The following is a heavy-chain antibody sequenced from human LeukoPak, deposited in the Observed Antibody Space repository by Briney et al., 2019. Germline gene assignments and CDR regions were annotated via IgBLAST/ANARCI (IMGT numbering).Heavy chain of an antibody. CDR1: GDSLSSTSYY. V-gene: IGHV4-39*02. CDR3: AREPYYGSGSYYNRFFDY. D-gene: IGHD3-10*01. J-gene: IGHJ4*02. Sequence: PSETLSLTCTVSGDSLSSTSYYWGWIRQPPGKGLEWIGSIYYSGSTYYSPSLKSRVTISVDMSQNQFSLRLSSVTAADAAVYYCAREPYYGSGSYYNRFFDYWGQGTLVTVSS. CDR2: IYYSGST.